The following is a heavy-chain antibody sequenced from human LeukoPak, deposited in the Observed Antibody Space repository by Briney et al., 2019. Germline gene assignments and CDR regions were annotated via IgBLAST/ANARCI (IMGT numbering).Heavy chain of an antibody. CDR1: GFTFSSYS. V-gene: IGHV3-21*01. CDR2: ISSSSSYI. Sequence: GGSLRLSCAASGFTFSSYSMNWVRQAPGKGLEWVSSISSSSSYIYYADSVKGRFTISRDDAKNSLYLQMNSLRAEDTAVYYCAKDRTVGASYWYFDLWGRGTLVTVSS. J-gene: IGHJ2*01. CDR3: AKDRTVGASYWYFDL. D-gene: IGHD1-26*01.